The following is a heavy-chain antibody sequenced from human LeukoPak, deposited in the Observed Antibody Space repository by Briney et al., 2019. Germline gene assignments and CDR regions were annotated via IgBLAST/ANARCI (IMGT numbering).Heavy chain of an antibody. CDR3: AKGGRIWGSYRFDGFDI. J-gene: IGHJ3*02. CDR2: SSTSGGST. Sequence: ETLSLTCTVSGGSISSGGYYWSWIRQPPGKGLEWVSGSSTSGGSTYYADSAKGRFTISRDNSKNTLYLQMNSLRAEDTAVYYCAKGGRIWGSYRFDGFDIWGQGTTVTVSS. D-gene: IGHD3-16*02. V-gene: IGHV3-23*01. CDR1: GGSISSGGYY.